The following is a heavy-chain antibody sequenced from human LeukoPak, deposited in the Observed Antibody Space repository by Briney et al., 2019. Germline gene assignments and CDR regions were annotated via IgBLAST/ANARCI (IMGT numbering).Heavy chain of an antibody. CDR2: ISGSGGST. V-gene: IGHV3-23*01. Sequence: GGSLRLSCAASGFTFSSYAMSWVRQAPGKGLEWVSAISGSGGSTYYADSVKGRFTISRDNSKNTLYLQMNSLRAEDTAVYYCAKDHLRFLEWLPIPRYFDYWGQGTLVTVSS. CDR3: AKDHLRFLEWLPIPRYFDY. D-gene: IGHD3-3*01. J-gene: IGHJ4*02. CDR1: GFTFSSYA.